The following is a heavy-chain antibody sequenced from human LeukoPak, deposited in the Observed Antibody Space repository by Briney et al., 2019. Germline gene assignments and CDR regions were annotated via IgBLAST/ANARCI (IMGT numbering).Heavy chain of an antibody. J-gene: IGHJ4*02. D-gene: IGHD4-17*01. CDR3: ARDLIAQGYGDYDY. Sequence: GASVTVSCKASGYTFTSYGISWVRQPPGQGLEWMGWISAYNGNTNYAQKPQGRVTMTTDTSTSTAYMELRSLRSDDTAVYYCARDLIAQGYGDYDYWGQGTLVTVSS. CDR2: ISAYNGNT. V-gene: IGHV1-18*01. CDR1: GYTFTSYG.